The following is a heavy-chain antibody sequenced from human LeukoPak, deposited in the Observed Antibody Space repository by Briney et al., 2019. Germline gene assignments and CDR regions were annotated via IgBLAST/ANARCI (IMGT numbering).Heavy chain of an antibody. Sequence: GGSLRLSCAASGLTFSSYWMNWARQAPGKGLEWVSSISSSSSYIYYADSVKGRFTISRDNAKNSLYLQMNSLRAEDTAVYYCARETVNSGYDSWGQGTLVTVSS. CDR3: ARETVNSGYDS. D-gene: IGHD5-12*01. J-gene: IGHJ4*02. V-gene: IGHV3-21*01. CDR1: GLTFSSYW. CDR2: ISSSSSYI.